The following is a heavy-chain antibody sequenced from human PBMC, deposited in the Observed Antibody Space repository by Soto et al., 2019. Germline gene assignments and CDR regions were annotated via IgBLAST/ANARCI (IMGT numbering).Heavy chain of an antibody. CDR2: IYWDDDK. J-gene: IGHJ5*02. V-gene: IGHV2-5*02. Sequence: QITLKESGPTLVKPTQTLTLTCTFSGFSLSTRGVGVGWIRQPPGKALEWLALIYWDDDKRYSPSLKSRRTITKDTSKNQVVLTMTNMDPVDTATYYCAHRFTHNWFGPWGQGTLVTVSS. D-gene: IGHD2-15*01. CDR3: AHRFTHNWFGP. CDR1: GFSLSTRGVG.